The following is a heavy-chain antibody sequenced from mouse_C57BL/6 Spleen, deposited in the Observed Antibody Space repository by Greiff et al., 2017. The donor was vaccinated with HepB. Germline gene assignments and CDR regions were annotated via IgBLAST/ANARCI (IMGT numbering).Heavy chain of an antibody. Sequence: VQLQQSGPGLAKPSQTLSLTCSVTGYSITSDYWNWIRKFPGNKLEYMGYISYSGSTYYNPSLKSRISITRYTSKNQYYLQLNSVTTEDTATYYCARNPITTVVKAGWYFDVWGTGTTVTVSS. CDR3: ARNPITTVVKAGWYFDV. J-gene: IGHJ1*03. CDR2: ISYSGST. D-gene: IGHD1-1*01. CDR1: GYSITSDY. V-gene: IGHV3-8*01.